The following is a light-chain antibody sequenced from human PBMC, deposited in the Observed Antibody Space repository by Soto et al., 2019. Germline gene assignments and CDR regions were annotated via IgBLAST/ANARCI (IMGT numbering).Light chain of an antibody. Sequence: DSVMTHSPHSLSVSLRERATINCNSRQRVWFSSNNKNYLAWYQHKPGQPPKLLISWASTRESGVPDRFSGSGSGTDFTLTISSLQAEDVAVYYCQQYYSTATFGQGTKVDI. CDR3: QQYYSTAT. V-gene: IGKV4-1*01. CDR2: WAS. CDR1: QRVWFSSNNKNY. J-gene: IGKJ1*01.